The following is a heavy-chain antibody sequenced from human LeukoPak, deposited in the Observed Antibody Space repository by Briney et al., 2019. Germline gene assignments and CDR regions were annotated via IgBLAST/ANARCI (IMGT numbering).Heavy chain of an antibody. J-gene: IGHJ4*02. CDR2: ISYDGSNK. CDR1: GFTFSSYA. Sequence: GGSLRLSCAASGFTFSSYAMHWVRQAPGKGLEWVAVISYDGSNKYYADSVKGRFTISRDNSKNTLYLQMNSLRAEDTAVYYCARFWTSDSSGWYPYWGQGTLVTVSS. CDR3: ARFWTSDSSGWYPY. V-gene: IGHV3-30-3*01. D-gene: IGHD6-19*01.